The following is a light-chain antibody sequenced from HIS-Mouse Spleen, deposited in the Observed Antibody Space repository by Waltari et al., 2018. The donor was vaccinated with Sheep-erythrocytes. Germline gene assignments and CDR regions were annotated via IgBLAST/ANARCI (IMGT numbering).Light chain of an antibody. CDR2: EVS. V-gene: IGLV2-8*01. CDR3: SSYAGSNNWV. CDR1: SSYVGGYNY. Sequence: QSALTQPPSASGSPGPSVPISCTGTSSYVGGYNYVSWYQQHPGKAPKPMIYEVSKRPSGVPDRFSGSKSGNTASLTVSGLQAEDEADYYCSSYAGSNNWVFGGGTKLTVL. J-gene: IGLJ3*02.